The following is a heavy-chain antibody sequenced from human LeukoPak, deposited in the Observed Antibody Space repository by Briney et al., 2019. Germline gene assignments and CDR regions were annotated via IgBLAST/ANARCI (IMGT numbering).Heavy chain of an antibody. CDR1: GGTFSSYA. Sequence: GSSVKVSCKASGGTFSSYAISWVRQAPGQGLEWMGWINPNSGDTNHGQKFQGRVTMTRDTSITTAYMELSRLRSDDTAVYYCARDPRRVSTSSLDYWGQGTLVTVSS. J-gene: IGHJ4*02. V-gene: IGHV1-2*02. CDR2: INPNSGDT. D-gene: IGHD2/OR15-2a*01. CDR3: ARDPRRVSTSSLDY.